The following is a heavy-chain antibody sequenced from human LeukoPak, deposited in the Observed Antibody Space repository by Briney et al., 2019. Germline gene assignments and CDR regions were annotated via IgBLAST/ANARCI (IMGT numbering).Heavy chain of an antibody. CDR3: ARLGYSSGWYDFDY. CDR1: GYTFTGYY. J-gene: IGHJ4*02. Sequence: GASVKVSCKASGYTFTGYYMHWVRQAPGQGLEWMGWINPNSGGTNYAQKFQGRVTMTRDTSTSTAYMELRSLRSDDTAVYYCARLGYSSGWYDFDYWGQGTLATVSS. D-gene: IGHD6-19*01. V-gene: IGHV1-2*02. CDR2: INPNSGGT.